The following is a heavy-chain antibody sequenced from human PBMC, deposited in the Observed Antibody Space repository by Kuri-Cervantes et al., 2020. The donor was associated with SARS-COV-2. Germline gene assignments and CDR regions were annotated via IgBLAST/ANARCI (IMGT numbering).Heavy chain of an antibody. Sequence: GGSLRLSCKGSGYGFTSYWIGWVRQMPGKGLEWMGWINPNSGGTNYAQKFQGRVTMTRDTSISTAYMELSRLRSDDTAVYYCARGPRQGGQSYDSDAFDIWGQGTMVTVSS. CDR2: INPNSGGT. D-gene: IGHD3-22*01. CDR1: GYGFTSYW. CDR3: ARGPRQGGQSYDSDAFDI. J-gene: IGHJ3*02. V-gene: IGHV1-2*02.